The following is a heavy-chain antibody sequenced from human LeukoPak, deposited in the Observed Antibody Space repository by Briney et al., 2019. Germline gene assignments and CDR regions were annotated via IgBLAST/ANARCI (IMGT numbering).Heavy chain of an antibody. V-gene: IGHV1-18*01. CDR2: ISAYNGNT. CDR3: AKGFYYDRSRDAFDI. Sequence: ASVTVSCKASGYTFTSYGSSWVRQAPGQGLEWMGWISAYNGNTNYAQKLQGRVTMTTDTSTSTAYMELRSLRSDDTAVYYCAKGFYYDRSRDAFDIWGQGTMVTVSS. D-gene: IGHD3-22*01. J-gene: IGHJ3*02. CDR1: GYTFTSYG.